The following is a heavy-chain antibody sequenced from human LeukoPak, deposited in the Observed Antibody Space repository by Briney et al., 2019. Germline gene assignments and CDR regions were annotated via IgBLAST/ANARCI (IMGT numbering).Heavy chain of an antibody. V-gene: IGHV3-30*04. D-gene: IGHD3-10*01. CDR3: AKGELWFGELLRFDY. CDR1: GFTFRNFV. J-gene: IGHJ4*02. Sequence: GGSLRLSCAAPGFTFRNFVMHWVRQAPGKGLEWVSVISYDGSNKYYADSVKGRFTISRDNSKDTLYLQVSSLRAEDTAVYYCAKGELWFGELLRFDYWGQGTLVTVSS. CDR2: ISYDGSNK.